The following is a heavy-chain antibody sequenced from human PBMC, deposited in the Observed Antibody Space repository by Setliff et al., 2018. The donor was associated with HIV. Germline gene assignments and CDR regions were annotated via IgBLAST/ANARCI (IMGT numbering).Heavy chain of an antibody. CDR1: GYTFTGYY. Sequence: ASVKVSCKASGYTFTGYYMHWVRQAPGQGLEWMGRINPNSGGTKYGQKSQGRVTMTRDTSISTAYMELSSLRSEDTAVYYCARVEYYYDSSGYYYDYWGQGTLVTVSS. CDR2: INPNSGGT. V-gene: IGHV1-2*06. J-gene: IGHJ4*02. D-gene: IGHD3-22*01. CDR3: ARVEYYYDSSGYYYDY.